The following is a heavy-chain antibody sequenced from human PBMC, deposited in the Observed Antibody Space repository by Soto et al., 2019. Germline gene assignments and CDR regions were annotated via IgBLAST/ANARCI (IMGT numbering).Heavy chain of an antibody. Sequence: QVQLVQSGAEVKKPGASVKVSCKASGYTFTSYGISWVRQAPGQGLEWMGWISAYNGNTNYAQKLQGRVTMTTDTSTSTAYMELRSLRSYDTAVDYCARNGLRFLEWPSPGGGFDPWGQGTLVTVSS. CDR3: ARNGLRFLEWPSPGGGFDP. CDR1: GYTFTSYG. V-gene: IGHV1-18*01. CDR2: ISAYNGNT. D-gene: IGHD3-3*01. J-gene: IGHJ5*02.